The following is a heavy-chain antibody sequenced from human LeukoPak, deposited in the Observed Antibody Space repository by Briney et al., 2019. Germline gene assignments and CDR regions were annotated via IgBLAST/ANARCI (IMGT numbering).Heavy chain of an antibody. V-gene: IGHV1-2*02. CDR3: ARGGGSYYSWFDP. CDR2: INPNSGGT. J-gene: IGHJ5*02. Sequence: ASVKVSCKASGYTFTGYYMHWVRQAPGQGLEWMGWINPNSGGTNHAQKFQGRVTMTRDTSISTAYMELSRLRSDDTAVYYCARGGGSYYSWFDPWGQGTLVTVSS. D-gene: IGHD1-26*01. CDR1: GYTFTGYY.